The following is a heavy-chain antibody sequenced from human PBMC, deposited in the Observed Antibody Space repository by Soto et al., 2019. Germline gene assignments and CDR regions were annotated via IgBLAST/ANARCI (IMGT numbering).Heavy chain of an antibody. D-gene: IGHD6-13*01. Sequence: ASGKVSCKASGYIFTDYVMHWVRQAPGQRLEWMGRINAGNDKTQYSQKFQGRVTITRDTSASTSYMEMNSLTSEDTAVYFCAREYLSLSSDWREYFHQWGQGTRVTVAS. CDR2: INAGNDKT. V-gene: IGHV1-3*01. CDR3: AREYLSLSSDWREYFHQ. CDR1: GYIFTDYV. J-gene: IGHJ1*01.